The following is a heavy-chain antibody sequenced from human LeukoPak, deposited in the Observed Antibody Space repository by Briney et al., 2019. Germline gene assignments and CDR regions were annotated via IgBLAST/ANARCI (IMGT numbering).Heavy chain of an antibody. CDR1: GASLSGHQ. D-gene: IGHD3-10*01. Sequence: SGTLSLTWAVSGASLSGHQWGWFRQPPGKGLQWIGDIHYTGTIRYNSSLKSRIIISLDTSNSQFYLNLRSLTAADTAVYSCARVPGRSPDFWSPGTLVTVSS. J-gene: IGHJ4*02. V-gene: IGHV4-59*08. CDR2: IHYTGTI. CDR3: ARVPGRSPDF.